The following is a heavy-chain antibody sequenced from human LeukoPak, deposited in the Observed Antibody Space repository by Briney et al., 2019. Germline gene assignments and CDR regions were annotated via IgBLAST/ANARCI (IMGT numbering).Heavy chain of an antibody. J-gene: IGHJ4*02. D-gene: IGHD3-22*01. CDR3: VKGSEAYCDSKSDY. V-gene: IGHV3-64D*09. CDR2: ISSNGGTI. CDR1: GFTFSSYA. Sequence: GGSLRLSCSASGFTFSSYAMHWVRRAPGNGLEYVSAISSNGGTIYYADSAKGRFTISRDNSKNTLYLQMSSLRVEDTAVYYCVKGSEAYCDSKSDYWGQGTLVTVSS.